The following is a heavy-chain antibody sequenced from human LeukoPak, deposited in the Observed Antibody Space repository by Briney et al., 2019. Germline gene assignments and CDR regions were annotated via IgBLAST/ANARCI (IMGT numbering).Heavy chain of an antibody. Sequence: ASVKVSCKASGYNFTNYDINWVRQAPGQGLEWMGWINPNNGNTGFAQKFQGRVTMTEDTSTDTAYMELSSLRSEDTAVYYCATNSKWEPTYYYYMDVWGKGTTVTVSS. D-gene: IGHD1-26*01. CDR2: INPNNGNT. J-gene: IGHJ6*03. CDR3: ATNSKWEPTYYYYMDV. V-gene: IGHV1-8*01. CDR1: GYNFTNYD.